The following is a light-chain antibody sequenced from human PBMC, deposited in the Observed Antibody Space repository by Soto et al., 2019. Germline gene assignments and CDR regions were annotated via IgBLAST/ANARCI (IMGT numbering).Light chain of an antibody. CDR2: AAS. CDR1: QSISTY. CDR3: QQSYSTPRT. V-gene: IGKV1-39*01. J-gene: IGKJ1*01. Sequence: DIPMTQCPSSLSASVGDRVTISCRSSQSISTYLNWYQHKPGKAPKLLIHAASSLQSGVPSRFSGSGSGTDFTLTISSLQPEDFATYYCQQSYSTPRTFGQGTKVEIK.